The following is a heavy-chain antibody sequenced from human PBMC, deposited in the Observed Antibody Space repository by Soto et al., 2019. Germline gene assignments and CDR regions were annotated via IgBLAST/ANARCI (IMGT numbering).Heavy chain of an antibody. CDR3: ARHQRPFGVVDNWFDP. D-gene: IGHD3-3*01. CDR1: GYSFTSYW. CDR2: IYPGDSDT. Sequence: GESLKISCXGSGYSFTSYWIGWVRQMPGKGLEWMGIIYPGDSDTRYSPSFQGQVTISADKSISTAYLQWSSLKASDTAMYYRARHQRPFGVVDNWFDPWGQGTLVTVSS. J-gene: IGHJ5*02. V-gene: IGHV5-51*01.